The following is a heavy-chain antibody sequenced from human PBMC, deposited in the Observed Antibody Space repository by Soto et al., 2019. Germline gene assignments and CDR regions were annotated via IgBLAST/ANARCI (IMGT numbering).Heavy chain of an antibody. CDR3: ARGVCVGTTSGALDT. D-gene: IGHD1-26*01. CDR2: ISASGGTI. Sequence: LRLSCAASGFTFSSYAMSWVRQTPGKGLEWVSVISASGGTIFYADSVKGRFTISRDSSKNTLYLQMNSLRADDTALYYCARGVCVGTTSGALDTLGQGTMVTVSS. CDR1: GFTFSSYA. V-gene: IGHV3-23*01. J-gene: IGHJ3*02.